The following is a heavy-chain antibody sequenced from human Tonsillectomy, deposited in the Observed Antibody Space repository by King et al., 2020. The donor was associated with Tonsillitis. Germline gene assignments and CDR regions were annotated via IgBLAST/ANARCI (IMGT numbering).Heavy chain of an antibody. CDR3: AREGFRLGSGNYGMDV. CDR1: GGTFSSYA. V-gene: IGHV1-69*01. Sequence: QLVQSGAEVKKPGSSVKVSCKASGGTFSSYAISWVRQAPGQGLEWMGGIIPIFGTANYAQKFQGRITITADESTSTAYMELSSLRSEDTAVYYCAREGFRLGSGNYGMDVWGQGTTVTVSS. CDR2: IIPIFGTA. J-gene: IGHJ6*02. D-gene: IGHD3-10*01.